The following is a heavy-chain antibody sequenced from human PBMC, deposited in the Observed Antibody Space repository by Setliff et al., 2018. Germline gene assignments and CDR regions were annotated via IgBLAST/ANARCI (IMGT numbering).Heavy chain of an antibody. CDR3: ARHLLVQGTYHFDY. J-gene: IGHJ4*02. Sequence: SETLSLTCTVSGASINNHFWSWIRQPPGKGLEWIGESNHSGNTTNHPSLKSRLTMSVDTSKNQFSLKLTSMTAADTAVYFCARHLLVQGTYHFDYWGQGSPVTVSS. CDR1: GASINNHF. D-gene: IGHD3-10*01. V-gene: IGHV4-34*01. CDR2: SNHSGNT.